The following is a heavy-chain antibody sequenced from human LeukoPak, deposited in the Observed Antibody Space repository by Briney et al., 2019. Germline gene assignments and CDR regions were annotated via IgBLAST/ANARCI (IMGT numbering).Heavy chain of an antibody. CDR2: VFYNGNT. Sequence: PSETLSLTCSVSGAIIKREGFNWDWIRQPPGKGLEYIGSVFYNGNTYYNPSLESRVTISVDTSKNQFSLKLYSVTAADTAVYYCTRRPKEPGFWSGYVGSWGQGTLVTVSS. V-gene: IGHV4-39*01. J-gene: IGHJ4*02. CDR3: TRRPKEPGFWSGYVGS. D-gene: IGHD3-3*01. CDR1: GAIIKREGFN.